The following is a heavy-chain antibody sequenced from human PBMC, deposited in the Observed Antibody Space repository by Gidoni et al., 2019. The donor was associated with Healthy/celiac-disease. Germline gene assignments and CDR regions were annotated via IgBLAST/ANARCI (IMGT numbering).Heavy chain of an antibody. CDR2: IIPIVGTA. CDR1: GVTFSSYA. Sequence: QVQLVQSGAEVKKPGSSVKVSCKASGVTFSSYAISWVRQAPGQGLEWMGGIIPIVGTANYAQKFQGRVTITADEATSTAYMELSSLRSEDTAVYYWAGMGVDYGDFWFDPWGQGTLVTVSS. J-gene: IGHJ5*02. D-gene: IGHD4-17*01. V-gene: IGHV1-69*01. CDR3: AGMGVDYGDFWFDP.